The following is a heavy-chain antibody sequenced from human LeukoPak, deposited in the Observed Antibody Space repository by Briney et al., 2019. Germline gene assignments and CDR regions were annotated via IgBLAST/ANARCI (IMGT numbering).Heavy chain of an antibody. CDR2: INTDGSTT. J-gene: IGHJ4*02. Sequence: GRSLRLSCAASGFTFTNYMMDWVRQAPGKGLVWVSSINTDGSTTNYADSVKGRFTISRDNAENTLFLLLHSLRAEDTAVYYCTRGHPGKLDYWGQGTLVTVSS. CDR1: GFTFTNYM. D-gene: IGHD3-10*01. CDR3: TRGHPGKLDY. V-gene: IGHV3-74*01.